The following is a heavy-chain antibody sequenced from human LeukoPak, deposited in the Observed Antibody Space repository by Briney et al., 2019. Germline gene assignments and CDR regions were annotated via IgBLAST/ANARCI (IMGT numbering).Heavy chain of an antibody. CDR1: GFTFSSTW. V-gene: IGHV3-7*03. CDR3: ARDGDILTGHFNY. Sequence: GGSLRLSCAASGFTFSSTWMSWVRQAPGKGLEWVANIKQDGSEKYYVESVKGRFTIPRDNAKNSLYLQMNSLRAEDTAVYYCARDGDILTGHFNYWGQGTLVTVSS. CDR2: IKQDGSEK. D-gene: IGHD3-9*01. J-gene: IGHJ4*02.